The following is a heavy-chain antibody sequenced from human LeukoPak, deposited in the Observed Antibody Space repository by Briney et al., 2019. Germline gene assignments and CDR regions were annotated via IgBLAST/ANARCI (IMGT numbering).Heavy chain of an antibody. Sequence: GGSLRLSCAASGFTFSDYYMSWIRQAPGKGLEWVSYISSSGSTIYYADSVKGRFTISRDNAKNSVYLQMNSLRAEDTAVYYCARKVYSNSRYFQHWGQGTLVTVSS. D-gene: IGHD6-13*01. CDR1: GFTFSDYY. CDR3: ARKVYSNSRYFQH. J-gene: IGHJ1*01. V-gene: IGHV3-11*04. CDR2: ISSSGSTI.